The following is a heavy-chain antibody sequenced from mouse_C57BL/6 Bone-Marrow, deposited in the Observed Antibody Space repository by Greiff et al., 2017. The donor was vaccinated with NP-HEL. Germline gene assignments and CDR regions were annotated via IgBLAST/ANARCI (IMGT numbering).Heavy chain of an antibody. CDR1: GYTFTDYN. J-gene: IGHJ3*01. CDR2: INPNNGGT. D-gene: IGHD1-1*01. CDR3: ARDFYGSSYLFAY. V-gene: IGHV1-18*01. Sequence: VQLKESGPELVKPGASVKIPCKASGYTFTDYNMDWVKQSHGKSLEWIGDINPNNGGTIYNQKFKGKATLTVDKSSSTAYMELRSLTSEDTAVYYCARDFYGSSYLFAYWGQGTLVTVSA.